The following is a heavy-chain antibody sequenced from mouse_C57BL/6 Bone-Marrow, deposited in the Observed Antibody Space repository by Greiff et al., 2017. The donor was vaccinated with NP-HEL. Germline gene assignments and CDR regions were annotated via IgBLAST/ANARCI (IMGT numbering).Heavy chain of an antibody. CDR2: ISNGGGST. CDR1: GFTFSDYY. V-gene: IGHV5-12*01. CDR3: ARQGGGYVPYFDY. D-gene: IGHD2-2*01. J-gene: IGHJ2*01. Sequence: EVHLVESGGGLVQPGGSLKLSCAASGFTFSDYYMYWVRQTPEKRLEWVAYISNGGGSTYYPDTVKGRFTISRDNAKNTLYLQMSRLKSEDTAMYYCARQGGGYVPYFDYWGQGTTLTVSS.